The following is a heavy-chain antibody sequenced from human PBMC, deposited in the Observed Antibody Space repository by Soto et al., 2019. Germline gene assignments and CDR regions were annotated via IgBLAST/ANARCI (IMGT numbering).Heavy chain of an antibody. CDR1: GGSFSGYY. V-gene: IGHV4-34*01. Sequence: PSETLSLTCAVYGGSFSGYYWSWIRQPPGKGLEWIGEINHSGSTNYNPCLKSRVTISVDRSKNQFSVKLRSVTDADTAVYYGARANVLCFVEWSRYRYYYGMDVWGQGTTVTVSS. J-gene: IGHJ6*02. D-gene: IGHD3-3*01. CDR3: ARANVLCFVEWSRYRYYYGMDV. CDR2: INHSGST.